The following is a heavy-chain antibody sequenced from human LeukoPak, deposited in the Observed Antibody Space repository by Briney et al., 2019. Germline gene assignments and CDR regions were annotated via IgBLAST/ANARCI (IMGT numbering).Heavy chain of an antibody. CDR2: ITTSDGNT. CDR1: GFTFSSYT. CDR3: ARDNVREDGDYGY. D-gene: IGHD4-17*01. J-gene: IGHJ4*02. Sequence: GGSLRLSCAASGFTFSSYTMSWVRQAPGKGLEWVSTITTSDGNTYYADSVKGRFTVSRDNSKNTLFLQMNSLRAEDTAVYYCARDNVREDGDYGYWGQGTLVTVSS. V-gene: IGHV3-23*01.